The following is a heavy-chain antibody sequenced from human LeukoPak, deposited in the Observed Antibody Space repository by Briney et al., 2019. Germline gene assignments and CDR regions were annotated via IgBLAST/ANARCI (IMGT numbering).Heavy chain of an antibody. V-gene: IGHV3-23*01. D-gene: IGHD3-3*01. CDR1: GFTFSSYA. CDR2: ISGSGGST. J-gene: IGHJ4*02. Sequence: GGSLRLSCAAPGFTFSSYAMSWVRQAPGKGLEWVSGISGSGGSTYYADSVKGRFTISRDNSKNTLYLQMNSLRAEDTAVYYCAKGGDFWSGPQFDYWGQGTLVTVSS. CDR3: AKGGDFWSGPQFDY.